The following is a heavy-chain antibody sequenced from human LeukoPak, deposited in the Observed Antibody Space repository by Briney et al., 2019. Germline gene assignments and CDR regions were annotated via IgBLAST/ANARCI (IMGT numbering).Heavy chain of an antibody. CDR2: INHSGST. D-gene: IGHD5/OR15-5a*01. J-gene: IGHJ6*04. V-gene: IGHV4-34*01. Sequence: SETLSLTCAVYGGSFSGYYWSWIRQPPGKGLEWIGEINHSGSTNYNPSLKSRVTISVDTSKNQFSLKLSSVTAADTAVYYCARVLRMDVWGKGTTVTISS. CDR3: ARVLRMDV. CDR1: GGSFSGYY.